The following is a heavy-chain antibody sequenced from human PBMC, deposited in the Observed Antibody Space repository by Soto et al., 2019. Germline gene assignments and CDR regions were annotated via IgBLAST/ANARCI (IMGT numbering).Heavy chain of an antibody. CDR2: VNPNNGRI. CDR3: TLGPSRGWYGSAPY. Sequence: HLVQSGAEVKKPGASVKLSCTTAEGTFSGYDVNWVRQATGQGREWMGWVNPNNGRISYARKFLGRITMTRDTSTAAVYMELTRLRSDDSALYFCTLGPSRGWYGSAPYWGQGTHVTVSS. V-gene: IGHV1-8*02. D-gene: IGHD6-19*01. J-gene: IGHJ4*02. CDR1: EGTFSGYD.